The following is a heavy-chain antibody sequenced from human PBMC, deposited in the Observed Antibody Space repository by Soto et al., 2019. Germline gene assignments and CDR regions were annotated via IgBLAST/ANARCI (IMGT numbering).Heavy chain of an antibody. D-gene: IGHD3-3*01. CDR2: VWYDGNSK. Sequence: QEQLVESGGGVVQPGRSLRLSCAASGFTLSHFYMHWVRQAPGKGLEWVAVVWYDGNSKYYADSVNGRFTVSRDDSENTVSLQMNSLRVEDTEVYYCGREFPHRPVFGLPSMGPNGMDVW. J-gene: IGHJ6*01. CDR1: GFTLSHFY. V-gene: IGHV3-33*01. CDR3: GREFPHRPVFGLPSMGPNGMDV.